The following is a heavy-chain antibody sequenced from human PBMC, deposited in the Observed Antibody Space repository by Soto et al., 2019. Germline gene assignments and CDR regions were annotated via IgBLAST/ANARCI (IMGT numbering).Heavy chain of an antibody. D-gene: IGHD2-8*01. CDR1: GGSFSSYY. Sequence: QVQLQESGPGLVKPSETLSLTCPVPGGSFSSYYWSWIRQPQGKGLEWIGILYYSGSTNYTPSLKRQVTISVDTSKNQFSLKRRSVTAADTAVYYCARDQGYCTNGVCSTKYYYYYGMDVWGQGTTVTVSS. CDR2: LYYSGST. J-gene: IGHJ6*02. V-gene: IGHV4-59*01. CDR3: ARDQGYCTNGVCSTKYYYYYGMDV.